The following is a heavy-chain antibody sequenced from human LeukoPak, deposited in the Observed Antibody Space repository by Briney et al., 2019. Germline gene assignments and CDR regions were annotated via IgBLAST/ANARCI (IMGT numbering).Heavy chain of an antibody. CDR1: GFTFSTYA. CDR2: ISGSGGAT. Sequence: GGSLRLSCAASGFTFSTYAMTWVRQAPGKGLEWVSAISGSGGATYYADSVRGRFTVSRDSSKNTLYLQMNSLRAEDTAVYYCAKDRYAWRDFDYWGLGTLVTVSS. D-gene: IGHD3-16*01. V-gene: IGHV3-23*01. J-gene: IGHJ4*02. CDR3: AKDRYAWRDFDY.